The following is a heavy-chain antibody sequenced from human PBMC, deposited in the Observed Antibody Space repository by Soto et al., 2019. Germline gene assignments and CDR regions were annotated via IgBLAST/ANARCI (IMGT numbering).Heavy chain of an antibody. CDR1: GFTFSSYG. V-gene: IGHV3-33*01. D-gene: IGHD3-10*01. J-gene: IGHJ6*02. CDR3: ARDWYYYGSGSYANGMDV. CDR2: IWYDGSNK. Sequence: PGGSLRLSCAACGFTFSSYGMHWVRQAPGKGLEWVAVIWYDGSNKYYADSVKGRFTISRDNSKNTLYLQMNSLRAEDTAVYYCARDWYYYGSGSYANGMDVWGQGTTVTVSS.